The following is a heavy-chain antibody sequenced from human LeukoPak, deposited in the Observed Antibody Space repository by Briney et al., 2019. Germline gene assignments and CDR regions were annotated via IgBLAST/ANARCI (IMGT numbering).Heavy chain of an antibody. CDR3: ARPPIQGSGSHANWFDP. J-gene: IGHJ5*02. CDR1: GYTFTGYY. CDR2: INPNSGGT. V-gene: IGHV1-2*02. D-gene: IGHD3-10*01. Sequence: ASVKVSCKASGYTFTGYYMHWVRQAPGQGLEWMGWINPNSGGTNYAQKFQGRVTMTRDTSISTAYMELSRLRSDDTAVYYCARPPIQGSGSHANWFDPWGQGTLVTVPS.